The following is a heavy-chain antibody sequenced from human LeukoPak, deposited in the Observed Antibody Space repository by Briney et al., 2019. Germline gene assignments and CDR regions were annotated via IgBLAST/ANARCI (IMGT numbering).Heavy chain of an antibody. CDR1: GYSSTDYY. V-gene: IGHV1-2*02. J-gene: IGHJ5*02. CDR2: INPNSGGK. CDR3: ARADRLHGGPYLIGP. Sequence: ASVKVSCKTSGYSSTDYYMHWVRQAPGQGLEWMGWINPNSGGKSSAQKFQGRVTMTRDTSITTVYMGVSWLTSDDTAIYYCARADRLHGGPYLIGPWGQGTLVTVSS. D-gene: IGHD2-21*01.